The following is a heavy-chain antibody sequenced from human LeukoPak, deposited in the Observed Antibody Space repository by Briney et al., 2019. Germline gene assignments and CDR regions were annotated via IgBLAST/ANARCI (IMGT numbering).Heavy chain of an antibody. CDR2: IKQDGSEK. CDR1: GFSFRNYW. Sequence: GGSLRLSCAASGFSFRNYWMSWVRQAPGKGLEWVANIKQDGSEKYYVDSVKGRFTISRDNAKNSLYLQMNSLRAEDTAVYYCAAGYSGYGDAFDIWGQGTMVTVSS. J-gene: IGHJ3*02. CDR3: AAGYSGYGDAFDI. D-gene: IGHD5-12*01. V-gene: IGHV3-7*01.